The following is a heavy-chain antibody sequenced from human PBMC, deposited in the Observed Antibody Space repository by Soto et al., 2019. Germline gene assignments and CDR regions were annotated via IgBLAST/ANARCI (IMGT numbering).Heavy chain of an antibody. CDR1: GGSFSGYY. Sequence: SETLSLTCAVYGGSFSGYYWSWIRQPPGKGLEWIGEINHSGSTNYNPSLKSRVTISVDTSENQFSLKLSSVTAADTAVYYCARGEGYCSGGSCYSGSVYYYYYGMDVWGQGTTVTV. D-gene: IGHD2-15*01. CDR2: INHSGST. CDR3: ARGEGYCSGGSCYSGSVYYYYYGMDV. J-gene: IGHJ6*02. V-gene: IGHV4-34*01.